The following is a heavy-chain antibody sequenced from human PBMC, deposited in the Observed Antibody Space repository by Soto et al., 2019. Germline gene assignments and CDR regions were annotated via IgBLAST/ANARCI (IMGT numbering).Heavy chain of an antibody. V-gene: IGHV1-69*13. CDR3: AKVRYSSPMGYYYYAMDV. CDR2: IIPIFGTA. Sequence: GASVKVSCKASRVAFSKFIVTWVRQAPGLGLEWVGGIIPIFGTANYAQKFQGRVTITADESTSTSYMEVNNLRSEDTAVYYCAKVRYSSPMGYYYYAMDVWGQGTTVTVSS. CDR1: RVAFSKFI. D-gene: IGHD6-19*01. J-gene: IGHJ6*02.